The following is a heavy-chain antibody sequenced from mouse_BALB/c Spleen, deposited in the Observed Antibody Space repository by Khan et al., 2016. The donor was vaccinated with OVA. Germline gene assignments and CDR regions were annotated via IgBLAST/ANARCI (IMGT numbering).Heavy chain of an antibody. Sequence: EVELVESGGGLVQPGGSRKLSCVASGFTFSSFGMHWVRQAPEKGLEWVAYISGDSSTIYYTDTVMGRFSISRDTPKNTLFLQLTSLRSEDMAMYYCARSYFYGYYFDQWGQGTTLTVSS. D-gene: IGHD1-1*01. CDR3: ARSYFYGYYFDQ. CDR2: ISGDSSTI. V-gene: IGHV5-17*02. CDR1: GFTFSSFG. J-gene: IGHJ2*01.